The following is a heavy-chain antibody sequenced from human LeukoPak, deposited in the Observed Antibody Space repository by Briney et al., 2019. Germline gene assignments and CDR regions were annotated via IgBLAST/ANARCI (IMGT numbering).Heavy chain of an antibody. V-gene: IGHV3-30*02. Sequence: GGSLRLSCAASGFTFSNYGMHWVRQAPGKGLEWVAFIRYDGSNKYYADSVKGRFTISRDNSKNTLYLQMNSLRAEDTAVYYCANIPETYYDFWSGYYTDAFDIWGQGTMVTVSS. J-gene: IGHJ3*02. CDR3: ANIPETYYDFWSGYYTDAFDI. CDR1: GFTFSNYG. D-gene: IGHD3-3*01. CDR2: IRYDGSNK.